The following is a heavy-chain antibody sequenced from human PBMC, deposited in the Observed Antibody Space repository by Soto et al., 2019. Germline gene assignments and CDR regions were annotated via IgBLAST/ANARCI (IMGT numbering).Heavy chain of an antibody. Sequence: QVQLVQYGAEVKKPGSSVKVSCKASGGTFSSYAISWVRQAPGQGLEWMGGIIPRFGTANYAQKFQGRVTITADESTMTAYMELSSLKFEVTAVDYWERGMEIATLQGDGFDSWGQGTLVTVSS. CDR1: GGTFSSYA. D-gene: IGHD4-4*01. CDR2: IIPRFGTA. V-gene: IGHV1-69*01. CDR3: ERGMEIATLQGDGFDS. J-gene: IGHJ5*01.